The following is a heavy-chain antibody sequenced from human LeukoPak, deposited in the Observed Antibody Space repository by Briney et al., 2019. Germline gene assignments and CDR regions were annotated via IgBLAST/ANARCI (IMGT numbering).Heavy chain of an antibody. V-gene: IGHV1-24*01. CDR2: FDPEDGET. J-gene: IGHJ3*02. Sequence: ASVKVSCKVSGYTLTELSMHWVRQAPGKGLEWMGGFDPEDGETIYAQKFQGRVTMTRDTSTSTVYMELSSLRSEDTAVYYCARSGYCSGGSCSDAFDIWGQGTMVTVSS. CDR3: ARSGYCSGGSCSDAFDI. D-gene: IGHD2-15*01. CDR1: GYTLTELS.